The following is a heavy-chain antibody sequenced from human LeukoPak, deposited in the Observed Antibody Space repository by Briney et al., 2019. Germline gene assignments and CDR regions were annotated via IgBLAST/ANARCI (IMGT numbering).Heavy chain of an antibody. D-gene: IGHD3-3*01. V-gene: IGHV5-51*01. Sequence: GESLKISCKGSGYSFTSYWIGWVRQMPGKGLEWMGIIYPGDSDTTYSPSFQGQVTISVDNSINTAYLQWSSLKASDTAMYYCARDRGGISYYFDLWGQGTLVTASS. CDR1: GYSFTSYW. CDR3: ARDRGGISYYFDL. J-gene: IGHJ4*02. CDR2: IYPGDSDT.